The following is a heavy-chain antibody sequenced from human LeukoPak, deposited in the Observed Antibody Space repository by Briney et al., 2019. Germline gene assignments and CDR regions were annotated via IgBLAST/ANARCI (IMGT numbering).Heavy chain of an antibody. CDR3: ANQPPYGAYNWFDP. D-gene: IGHD4/OR15-4a*01. CDR2: IYYTGST. J-gene: IGHJ5*02. V-gene: IGHV4-39*01. Sequence: SETLSLTCTVSGDSVSNNNFYWGWVRQPPGKGLEWIGSIYYTGSTYYNPSLKSRLTISIDTSKNQFSLKLISVSAADTAVYYCANQPPYGAYNWFDPWGQGTLVTVSS. CDR1: GDSVSNNNFY.